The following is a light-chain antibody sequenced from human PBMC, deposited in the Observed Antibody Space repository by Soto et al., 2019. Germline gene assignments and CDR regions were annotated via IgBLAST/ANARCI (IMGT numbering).Light chain of an antibody. CDR1: SSNIGRNT. J-gene: IGLJ1*01. V-gene: IGLV1-44*01. CDR3: AAWDDSLNGSV. Sequence: QSVLTQPPSASGTPGQRVTISCSGSSSNIGRNTVNWYQQFPGTAPKLLIYSNDQRPSGVPDRFSASKSGTSASLAISGLQSEDEVDYYCAAWDDSLNGSVFGTGTKLTVL. CDR2: SND.